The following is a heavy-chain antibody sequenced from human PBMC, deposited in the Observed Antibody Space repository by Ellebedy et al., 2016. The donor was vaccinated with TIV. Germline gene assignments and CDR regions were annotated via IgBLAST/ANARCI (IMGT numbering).Heavy chain of an antibody. V-gene: IGHV1-69*13. Sequence: AASVKVSCKASGGTFSSYAISWVRQAPGQGLEWMGGIIPIFGTANYAQKFQGRVTITADESTSTAYMELSSLRSEDTAVYYCARSKREDYGSGSYTYYYYYGMDVWGQGTTVTVSS. CDR1: GGTFSSYA. D-gene: IGHD3-10*01. J-gene: IGHJ6*02. CDR3: ARSKREDYGSGSYTYYYYYGMDV. CDR2: IIPIFGTA.